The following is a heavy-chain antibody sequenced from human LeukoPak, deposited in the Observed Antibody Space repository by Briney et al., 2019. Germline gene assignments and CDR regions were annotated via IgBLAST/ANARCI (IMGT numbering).Heavy chain of an antibody. V-gene: IGHV3-23*01. CDR1: GFTFSSYA. Sequence: GGSLRLSCAASGFTFSSYAMSWVRQAPGKGLEWVSAISGSGGSTYYADSVKGRFTISRDNSKNTLYLQMNSLKTEDTAVYYCTRRPYGDYMDVWGKGTTVTVSS. D-gene: IGHD4-17*01. CDR2: ISGSGGST. CDR3: TRRPYGDYMDV. J-gene: IGHJ6*03.